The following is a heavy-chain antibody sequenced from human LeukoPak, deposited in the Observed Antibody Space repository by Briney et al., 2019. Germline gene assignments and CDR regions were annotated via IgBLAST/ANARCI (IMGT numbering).Heavy chain of an antibody. Sequence: GGSLRLSCAASGFTFSSYAMSWVRQAPGKGLVWVSRINSDGSTTTYADSVRGRFTISRDNAKSTLYLQMNSLRAEDTAVYYCASSTQISKYADYWGQGALVTVSS. CDR3: ASSTQISKYADY. J-gene: IGHJ4*02. D-gene: IGHD2-2*01. CDR2: INSDGSTT. CDR1: GFTFSSYA. V-gene: IGHV3-74*01.